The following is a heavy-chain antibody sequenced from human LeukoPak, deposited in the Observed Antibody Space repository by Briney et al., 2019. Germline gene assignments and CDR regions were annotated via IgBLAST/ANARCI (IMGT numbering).Heavy chain of an antibody. V-gene: IGHV4-59*08. CDR1: GGSISSYY. J-gene: IGHJ6*02. CDR3: ARSIAVAGIVSDYYYYGMDV. D-gene: IGHD6-19*01. CDR2: IYYSGSP. Sequence: SETLSLTCTVSGGSISSYYWSWIRQPPAKGLEWIGYIYYSGSPNYNPSLKSRVPISIHTSKKQFSLKLSSVTAADTAVYYCARSIAVAGIVSDYYYYGMDVWGQGTTVTVSS.